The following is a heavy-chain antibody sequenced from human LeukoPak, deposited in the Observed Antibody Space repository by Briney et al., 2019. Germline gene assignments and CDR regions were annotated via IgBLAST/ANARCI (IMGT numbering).Heavy chain of an antibody. CDR2: IIPIFGTA. CDR3: ARVERDYYDSSGYYYAFDI. CDR1: GGTLSSYA. Sequence: VASVKVSCKASGGTLSSYAISWVRQAPGQGLEWMGGIIPIFGTANYAQKFQGRVTITADESTSTAYMELSSLRSEDTAVYYCARVERDYYDSSGYYYAFDIWGQGTMVTVSS. D-gene: IGHD3-22*01. V-gene: IGHV1-69*13. J-gene: IGHJ3*02.